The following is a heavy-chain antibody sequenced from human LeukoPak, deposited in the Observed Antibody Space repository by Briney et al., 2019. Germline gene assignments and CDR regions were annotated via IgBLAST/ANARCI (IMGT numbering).Heavy chain of an antibody. Sequence: GASVKVSCKASGYTLTSYDINWVRQAAGQGLEWMGWMNPNSGNTGYAQKFQGRVTITRNTSISTAYMELSSLRSEDTAVYYCARASSTTVVTDYYYYYYMDVWGKGTTVTVSS. V-gene: IGHV1-8*03. CDR3: ARASSTTVVTDYYYYYYMDV. D-gene: IGHD4-23*01. CDR1: GYTLTSYD. J-gene: IGHJ6*03. CDR2: MNPNSGNT.